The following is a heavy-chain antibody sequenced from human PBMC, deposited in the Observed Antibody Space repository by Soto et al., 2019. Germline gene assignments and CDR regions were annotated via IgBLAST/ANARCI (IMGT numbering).Heavy chain of an antibody. Sequence: QVQLVRSGAEVKKPGASVTVSCRSSGDTFNDYYIHWVRQAPGQGLEWMGWINPNGGVTKYAQKFQGWVTMTRDTSIRTVYMQLSRLRSDDTAVYYCARESGGATATFDYYYFYMDVWGTGTTVTVSS. V-gene: IGHV1-2*04. CDR2: INPNGGVT. D-gene: IGHD5-12*01. CDR3: ARESGGATATFDYYYFYMDV. CDR1: GDTFNDYY. J-gene: IGHJ6*03.